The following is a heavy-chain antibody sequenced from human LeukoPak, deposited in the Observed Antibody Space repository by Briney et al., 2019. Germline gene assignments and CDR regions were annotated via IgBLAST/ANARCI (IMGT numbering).Heavy chain of an antibody. Sequence: SETLSLTCTVSGVSISSYYWSWIRQPPGKGLEWIGYIYYSGSTNYNPSLKSRVTISVDTSKNQFSLKLSSVTAADTAVYYCARLKVIAAAGTALDYWGQGTLVTVSS. V-gene: IGHV4-59*08. D-gene: IGHD6-13*01. CDR2: IYYSGST. J-gene: IGHJ4*02. CDR3: ARLKVIAAAGTALDY. CDR1: GVSISSYY.